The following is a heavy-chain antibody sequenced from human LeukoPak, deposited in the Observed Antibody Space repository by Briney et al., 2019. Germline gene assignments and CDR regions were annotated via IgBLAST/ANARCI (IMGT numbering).Heavy chain of an antibody. Sequence: GGSLRLSCAASGFTFSSYAMSWVRQAPGKGLEWVSAISGSGGSTYYADSVEGRFTISRDNSKNTLYLQMNSLRAEDTAIYYCATYRQVLLPFKSWGQGTLVTVSS. D-gene: IGHD2-8*02. CDR2: ISGSGGST. CDR3: ATYRQVLLPFKS. CDR1: GFTFSSYA. J-gene: IGHJ5*02. V-gene: IGHV3-23*01.